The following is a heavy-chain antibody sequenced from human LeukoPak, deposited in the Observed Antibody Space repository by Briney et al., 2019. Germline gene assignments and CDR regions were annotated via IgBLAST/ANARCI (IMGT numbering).Heavy chain of an antibody. Sequence: QPGGSLRLSCVVSGFTFSPYSMNWVRQAPGKGLEWVAYISGRTSTIYYADSVYGRFTISRDNAKNSLYLQMNSLRVEDTAVYYCARDPYSGTYGNTYYYYMDVWGKGTTVTISS. CDR3: ARDPYSGTYGNTYYYYMDV. CDR1: GFTFSPYS. J-gene: IGHJ6*03. CDR2: ISGRTSTI. D-gene: IGHD1-26*01. V-gene: IGHV3-48*01.